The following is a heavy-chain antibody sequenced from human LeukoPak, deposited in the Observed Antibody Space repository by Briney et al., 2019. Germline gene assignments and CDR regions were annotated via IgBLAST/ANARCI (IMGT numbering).Heavy chain of an antibody. V-gene: IGHV3-21*01. CDR2: ITYSSSYI. J-gene: IGHJ3*02. Sequence: PGGSLRLSCAASGFTVSSNYMTWVRQAPGKGLEWVSSITYSSSYIYYADSVKGRFTISRDNAKNSLYLHMNSLRAEDTAVYYCAKSDYGDYERDRARHIWGQGTMATVSS. D-gene: IGHD4-17*01. CDR1: GFTVSSNY. CDR3: AKSDYGDYERDRARHI.